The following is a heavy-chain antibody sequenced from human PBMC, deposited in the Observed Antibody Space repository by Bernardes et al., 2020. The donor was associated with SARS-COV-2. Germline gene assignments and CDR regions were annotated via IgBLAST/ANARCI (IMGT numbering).Heavy chain of an antibody. V-gene: IGHV3-21*01. CDR3: ARSLTGGGGSLFGGYYYYGMDV. Sequence: GGSLRLSCAASGFTFSSYSMNWVRQAPGKGLEWVSSISSSSSYIYYADSVKGRFTISRDNAKNSLYLQMNSLRAEDTAVYYCARSLTGGGGSLFGGYYYYGMDVWGQGTTVTVSS. CDR1: GFTFSSYS. CDR2: ISSSSSYI. D-gene: IGHD3-16*01. J-gene: IGHJ6*02.